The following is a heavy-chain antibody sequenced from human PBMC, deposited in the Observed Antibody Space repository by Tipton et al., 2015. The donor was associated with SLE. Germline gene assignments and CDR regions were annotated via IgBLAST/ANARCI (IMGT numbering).Heavy chain of an antibody. CDR2: IYYSGST. CDR3: SRASSGSDTWFDP. V-gene: IGHV4-59*08. CDR1: GGSISSYY. J-gene: IGHJ5*02. Sequence: TLSLTCTVSGGSISSYYWSWIRQPPGKGLEWIGYIYYSGSTNYNPSLKSRVTISVDTSKNQFSLKLSSVTAADTAVYYCSRASSGSDTWFDPWGQGTLVTVSS. D-gene: IGHD3-3*01.